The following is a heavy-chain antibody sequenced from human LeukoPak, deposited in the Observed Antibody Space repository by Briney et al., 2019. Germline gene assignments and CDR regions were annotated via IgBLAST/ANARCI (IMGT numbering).Heavy chain of an antibody. CDR1: GFTFSSYA. CDR3: AREAEGITMVRSNDY. CDR2: ISYDGSNK. Sequence: PGGSLRLSCAASGFTFSSYAMHWVRQAPGKGLEWVAVISYDGSNKYYADSVKGRFTISRDNSKNTLYLQMNSLRAEDTAVYYCAREAEGITMVRSNDYWGQGTLVTVSS. V-gene: IGHV3-30-3*01. J-gene: IGHJ4*02. D-gene: IGHD3-10*01.